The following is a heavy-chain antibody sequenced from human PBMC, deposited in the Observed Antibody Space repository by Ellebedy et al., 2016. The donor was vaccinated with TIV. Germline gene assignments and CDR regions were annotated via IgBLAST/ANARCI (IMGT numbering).Heavy chain of an antibody. CDR3: ARGPDRRIRYLDWWVEN. Sequence: PGGSLRLSCQGSGYSFTSYWIGWVRQLPGKGLEWLGIIYPDDSDTRISPSFRGQVTISADRSISTAYLQWSSLKASDTAMYYCARGPDRRIRYLDWWVENWGHGTLVTVSS. CDR2: IYPDDSDT. J-gene: IGHJ4*01. V-gene: IGHV5-51*01. CDR1: GYSFTSYW. D-gene: IGHD3-9*01.